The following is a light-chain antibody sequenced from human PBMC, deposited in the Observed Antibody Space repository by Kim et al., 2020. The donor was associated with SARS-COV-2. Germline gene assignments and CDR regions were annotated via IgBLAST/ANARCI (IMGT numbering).Light chain of an antibody. CDR3: MQAVQLPLT. J-gene: IGKJ4*01. Sequence: PASMSCKSSQSLPQSGGKTYLYWYLQKPGQSPQLLIHEVSNRFSGVPDRFSGSGSGTDFTLKISRVEAEDVGVYYCMQAVQLPLTFGGGTKVDIK. CDR2: EVS. CDR1: QSLPQSGGKTY. V-gene: IGKV2D-29*02.